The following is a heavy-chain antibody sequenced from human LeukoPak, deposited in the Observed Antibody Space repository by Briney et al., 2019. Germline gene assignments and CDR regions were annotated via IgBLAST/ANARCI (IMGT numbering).Heavy chain of an antibody. Sequence: GGSLRLSCAVSGLTFSSYWMTWVRQAPGKGLELVANIKQDGSEKHYVDSVKGRFTISRDNAKNSLYLQMSSVRAEDTAVYYCARVGCTSTSCLANWGQGTLVTVSS. CDR1: GLTFSSYW. CDR2: IKQDGSEK. CDR3: ARVGCTSTSCLAN. V-gene: IGHV3-7*01. J-gene: IGHJ4*02. D-gene: IGHD2-2*01.